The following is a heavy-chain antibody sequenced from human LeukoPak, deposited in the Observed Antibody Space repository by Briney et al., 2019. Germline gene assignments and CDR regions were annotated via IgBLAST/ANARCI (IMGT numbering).Heavy chain of an antibody. CDR1: GFTFSSYA. J-gene: IGHJ5*02. CDR3: ARDDSRYCSSTSCFPNWFDP. V-gene: IGHV3-30-3*01. Sequence: GRSLRLSCAASGFTFSSYAMHWVRQPPGKGLEWVAVISYDGSNKYYADSVKGRFTISRDNSKNTLYLQMNSLRADDTAVYYCARDDSRYCSSTSCFPNWFDPWGQGTLVTVSS. CDR2: ISYDGSNK. D-gene: IGHD2-2*01.